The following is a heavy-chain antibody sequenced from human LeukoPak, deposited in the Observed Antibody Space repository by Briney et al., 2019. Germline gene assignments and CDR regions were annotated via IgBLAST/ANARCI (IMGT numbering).Heavy chain of an antibody. CDR1: GLTFSSYG. D-gene: IGHD1/OR15-1a*01. CDR2: IRNDGSSR. J-gene: IGHJ6*02. V-gene: IGHV3-30*02. CDR3: GRIAINANNGMDV. Sequence: GGSLRLSCAASGLTFSSYGMHWVRQAPGKELEWVAFIRNDGSSRYYADSVKGRFTISRDNSKNTLNLQMNSLRTEDTAVYYCGRIAINANNGMDVWGQGTTVTVSS.